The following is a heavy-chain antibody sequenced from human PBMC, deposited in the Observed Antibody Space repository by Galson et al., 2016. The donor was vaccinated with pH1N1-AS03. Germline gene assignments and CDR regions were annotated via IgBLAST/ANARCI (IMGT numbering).Heavy chain of an antibody. Sequence: SVKVSCKASGYTFTGYYIQWVRQAPGQGLEWIGWINPNSGGTNYAQKFHGRVTMTRDTSISTAYMELNRLRTDDTAVYYWARGPQEEITDSLWLRVPLGDSGWFDPGGQGTLVTVSS. V-gene: IGHV1-2*02. CDR2: INPNSGGT. CDR1: GYTFTGYY. J-gene: IGHJ5*02. D-gene: IGHD1-14*01. CDR3: ARGPQEEITDSLWLRVPLGDSGWFDP.